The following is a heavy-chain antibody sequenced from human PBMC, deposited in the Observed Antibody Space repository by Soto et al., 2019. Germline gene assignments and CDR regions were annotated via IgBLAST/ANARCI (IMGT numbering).Heavy chain of an antibody. CDR2: INSDGSST. CDR3: ARAPVWGSYSDWFDP. D-gene: IGHD3-16*01. Sequence: EVQLVESGGGLVQPGGSLRLSCAASGFTFSSYWMHWVRQAPGKGLVWVSRINSDGSSTSYADSVKGRFTIFRDNAKNTLYLQMNSLRAEDTAVYYCARAPVWGSYSDWFDPWGQGTLVTVSS. V-gene: IGHV3-74*01. CDR1: GFTFSSYW. J-gene: IGHJ5*02.